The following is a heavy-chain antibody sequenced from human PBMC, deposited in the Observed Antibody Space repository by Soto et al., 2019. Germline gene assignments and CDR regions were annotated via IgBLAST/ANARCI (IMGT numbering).Heavy chain of an antibody. CDR3: AKDSPAAGPFDY. V-gene: IGHV3-30*18. D-gene: IGHD6-13*01. Sequence: LSSAASGVTVSIYVMDGVCQAPGKGLEWVAVISYDGSNKYYADSVKGRFTISRDNSKNTLYLQMNSLRAEDTAVYYCAKDSPAAGPFDYWGQGTLVTVSS. J-gene: IGHJ4*02. CDR1: GVTVSIYV. CDR2: ISYDGSNK.